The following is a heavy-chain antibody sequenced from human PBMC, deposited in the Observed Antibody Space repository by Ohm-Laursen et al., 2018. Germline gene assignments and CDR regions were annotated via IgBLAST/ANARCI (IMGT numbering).Heavy chain of an antibody. J-gene: IGHJ5*02. CDR2: IYHSGST. V-gene: IGHV4-59*01. D-gene: IGHD1-26*01. Sequence: TLSLTCTVSGGSISSYFWNWIRQPPGKGLEWIGDIYHSGSTNYNPSLKSRVTISVDTSKNSFSLKLISVTAADPAVFYCVRAPALGAPRHNWFDPWGQGTPVTVSS. CDR3: VRAPALGAPRHNWFDP. CDR1: GGSISSYF.